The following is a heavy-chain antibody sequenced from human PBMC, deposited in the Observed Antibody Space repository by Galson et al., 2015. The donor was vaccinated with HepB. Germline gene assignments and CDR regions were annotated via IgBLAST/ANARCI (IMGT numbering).Heavy chain of an antibody. V-gene: IGHV3-11*01. CDR1: GFIFSDSY. J-gene: IGHJ3*02. D-gene: IGHD2-15*01. CDR3: ARAYCSGGDCWDAFDM. CDR2: ISSSGSII. Sequence: SLRLSCAASGFIFSDSYMNWIRQAPGKGLEWVAYISSSGSIIYYADSVKGRFTISRDNAKNSLYLQMNSLRVEDTAVYYCARAYCSGGDCWDAFDMWGQGTMVTVSS.